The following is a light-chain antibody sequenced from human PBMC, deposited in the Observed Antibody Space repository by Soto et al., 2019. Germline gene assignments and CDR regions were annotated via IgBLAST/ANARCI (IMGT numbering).Light chain of an antibody. Sequence: QSALTQPPSASGSPGQSVTISCTGTSSDVGGYNFVSWYQQHPGKAPKLLIYEVSKRPSGVPVRFSGSKSDNTASLTVSGLQAEDEADYYCSSFAGGNNLLFGGGTKLTVL. V-gene: IGLV2-8*01. CDR2: EVS. J-gene: IGLJ2*01. CDR1: SSDVGGYNF. CDR3: SSFAGGNNLL.